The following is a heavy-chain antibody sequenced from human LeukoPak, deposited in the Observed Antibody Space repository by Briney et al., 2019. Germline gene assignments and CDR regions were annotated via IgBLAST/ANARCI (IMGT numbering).Heavy chain of an antibody. V-gene: IGHV3-21*01. CDR3: ARDGRP. CDR2: ISSSGSYI. D-gene: IGHD3/OR15-3a*01. CDR1: GFTFSSYN. J-gene: IGHJ5*02. Sequence: GGXLRLSCAASGFTFSSYNMKWVRQAPGKGLEWVSSISSSGSYIYYGDSVKGRFTISRDNAKNSLYLQMNSLRAEDTAVYYCARDGRPWGQGTLVTVSS.